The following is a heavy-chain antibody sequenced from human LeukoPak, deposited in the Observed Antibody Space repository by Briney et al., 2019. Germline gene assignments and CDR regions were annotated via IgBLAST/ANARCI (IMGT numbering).Heavy chain of an antibody. J-gene: IGHJ3*02. CDR2: IYPGDSDI. Sequence: GESLKISCKGSGYRFTSYWIGWVRQMPGKGLEWMGIIYPGDSDIRYSPSFQGQVTISADKSISTAYLQWSSLKASGTAIYYCAKLYGDGWEGFDIWGQGTMVIVSS. CDR3: AKLYGDGWEGFDI. V-gene: IGHV5-51*01. CDR1: GYRFTSYW. D-gene: IGHD4-17*01.